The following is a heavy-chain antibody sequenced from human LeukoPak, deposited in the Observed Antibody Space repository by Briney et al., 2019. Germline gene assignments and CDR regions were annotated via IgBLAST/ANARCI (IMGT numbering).Heavy chain of an antibody. CDR3: AKPRSWDFDY. V-gene: IGHV3-74*01. CDR1: GFTFSNYW. J-gene: IGHJ4*02. CDR2: LNSDGSST. D-gene: IGHD6-13*01. Sequence: GGSLRLSCAASGFTFSNYWMHWVRHAPGKGLVWVSRLNSDGSSTNYADSVKGRFTISRDNAKNTLYLQMNSLRAEDTALYYCAKPRSWDFDYWGQGTLVTVSS.